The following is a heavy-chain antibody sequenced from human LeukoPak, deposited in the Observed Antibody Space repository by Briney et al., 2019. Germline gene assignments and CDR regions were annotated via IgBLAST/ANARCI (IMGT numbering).Heavy chain of an antibody. CDR2: ISYDGSNK. J-gene: IGHJ4*02. CDR1: GFTFSSYA. V-gene: IGHV3-30*03. Sequence: PGGSLRLSCAASGFTFSSYAMGWVRQAPGKGLEWVAVISYDGSNKYYGDSVKGRFTISRDNSKNTLYVEMNSLRAEDTAVYYCASAPGIAAAGTGSFDYWGQGTLVTVSS. CDR3: ASAPGIAAAGTGSFDY. D-gene: IGHD6-13*01.